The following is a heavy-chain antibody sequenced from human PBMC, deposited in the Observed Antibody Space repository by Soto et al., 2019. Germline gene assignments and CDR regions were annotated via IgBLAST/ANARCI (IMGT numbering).Heavy chain of an antibody. J-gene: IGHJ3*02. CDR1: GFTFSSYA. CDR3: ARAYYDSSGYYSGDAFDI. D-gene: IGHD3-22*01. CDR2: ISYDGSNK. V-gene: IGHV3-30-3*01. Sequence: QVQLVESGGGVVQPGRSLRLSCAASGFTFSSYAMHWVRQAPGKGLEWVAVISYDGSNKYYADSVKGRFTISRDNSKNTLYLQMNSLRAEDTAVYYCARAYYDSSGYYSGDAFDIWGQGTMVTVSS.